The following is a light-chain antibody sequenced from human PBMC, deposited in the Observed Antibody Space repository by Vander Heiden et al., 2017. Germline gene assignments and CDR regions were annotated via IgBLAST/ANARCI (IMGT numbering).Light chain of an antibody. V-gene: IGLV3-1*01. Sequence: SYELTQPPSVSVSPGQTASITCSGDKLGDKYACWYQQKPGQSPVLGIYQDSKRPSGIPERVSGSNSGNTVPLNISGTQAMDDSSYYSMEWNSRAVVFGTGTKVTVL. J-gene: IGLJ1*01. CDR2: QDS. CDR1: KLGDKY. CDR3: MEWNSRAVV.